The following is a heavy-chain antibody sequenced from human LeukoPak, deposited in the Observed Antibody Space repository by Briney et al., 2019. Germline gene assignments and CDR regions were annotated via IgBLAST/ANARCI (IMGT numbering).Heavy chain of an antibody. CDR2: INHSGST. J-gene: IGHJ5*02. V-gene: IGHV4-34*01. CDR3: ARGYPTLWWLVLNWFDP. Sequence: SETLSLTCAVYGGSFSGYYWSWIRQPPGKGLEWIGEINHSGSTNYNPSLKSRVTISVDTSKNQFSLKLSSVTAADTAVYYCARGYPTLWWLVLNWFDPWGQGTLVTVSS. D-gene: IGHD6-19*01. CDR1: GGSFSGYY.